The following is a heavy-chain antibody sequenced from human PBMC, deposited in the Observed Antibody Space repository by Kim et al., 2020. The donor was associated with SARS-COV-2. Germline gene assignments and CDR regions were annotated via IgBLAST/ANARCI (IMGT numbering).Heavy chain of an antibody. CDR3: ARVQQLGIGLNWFDP. J-gene: IGHJ5*02. Sequence: SETLSLTCTVSGGSISSYYWSWIRQPPGKGLEWIGYIYYSGSTNYNPSLKSRVTISVDTSKNQFSLKLSSVTAADTAVYYCARVQQLGIGLNWFDPWGQGTLVTVSS. CDR1: GGSISSYY. V-gene: IGHV4-59*13. CDR2: IYYSGST. D-gene: IGHD6-13*01.